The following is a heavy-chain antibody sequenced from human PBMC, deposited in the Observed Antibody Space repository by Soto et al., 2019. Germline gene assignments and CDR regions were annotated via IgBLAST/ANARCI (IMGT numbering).Heavy chain of an antibody. Sequence: ASVKVSCKASGYTFTSYGISWVRQAPGQGLEWMGWISAYNGNTNYAQKLQGRVTMTTDTSTSTAYMELRSLRSDDTAVYYCARDWLGDIVVVPAAMRVWFDPWGQGTLVTVSS. J-gene: IGHJ5*02. V-gene: IGHV1-18*01. CDR2: ISAYNGNT. D-gene: IGHD2-2*01. CDR3: ARDWLGDIVVVPAAMRVWFDP. CDR1: GYTFTSYG.